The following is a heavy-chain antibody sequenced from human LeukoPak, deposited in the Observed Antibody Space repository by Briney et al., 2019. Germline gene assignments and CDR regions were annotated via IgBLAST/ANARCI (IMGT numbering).Heavy chain of an antibody. Sequence: PSETLSLTCAVYGGSFSGYYWSWIRQPPGKGLEWIGEINHSESTNYNPSLKSRVTISVDTSKNQFSLKLSSVTAADTAVYYCARLGARRLVRNRGTDYWGQGTLVTVSS. CDR1: GGSFSGYY. CDR3: ARLGARRLVRNRGTDY. CDR2: INHSEST. D-gene: IGHD6-19*01. V-gene: IGHV4-34*01. J-gene: IGHJ4*02.